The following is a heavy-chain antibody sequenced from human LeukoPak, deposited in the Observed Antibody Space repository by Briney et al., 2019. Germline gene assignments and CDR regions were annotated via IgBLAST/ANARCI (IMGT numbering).Heavy chain of an antibody. CDR2: VNPNSGGT. Sequence: ASVKVSCKASGYTFTDYYLHWVRQAPGQGLEWMGRVNPNSGGTNIAQKFQGRVTMTRDTSINTAYMELSSLKYDDTAVYYCARSSDYGDSWGDYWGQGTLVTVSS. CDR3: ARSSDYGDSWGDY. J-gene: IGHJ4*02. V-gene: IGHV1-2*06. CDR1: GYTFTDYY. D-gene: IGHD4-17*01.